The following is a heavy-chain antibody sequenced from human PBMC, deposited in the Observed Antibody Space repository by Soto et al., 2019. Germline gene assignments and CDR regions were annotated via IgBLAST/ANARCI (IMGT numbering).Heavy chain of an antibody. J-gene: IGHJ5*02. CDR2: IYYSGST. V-gene: IGHV4-31*03. CDR1: GGSISSGGYY. CDR3: ARTEQLVPWFDP. D-gene: IGHD6-6*01. Sequence: LSLTCTVSGGSISSGGYYWSWIRQHPGKGLEWIGYIYYSGSTYYNPSLKSRVTISVDTSKNQFSLKLSSVTAADTAVYYCARTEQLVPWFDPWGQGTLVTVSS.